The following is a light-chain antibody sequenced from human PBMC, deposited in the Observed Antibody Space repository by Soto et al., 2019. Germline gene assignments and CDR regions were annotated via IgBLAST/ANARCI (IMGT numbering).Light chain of an antibody. V-gene: IGKV3-15*01. CDR2: GAS. Sequence: EIVLTHSPGTLSLSPGERATLSFSSSQSIRNNLAWYQQKSGQAPRLLIYGASSRATGIPARFSGSGSGTEFTLTISSLESEDFAVYYCQQYNNWPPITFGQGTRLEIK. CDR1: QSIRNN. CDR3: QQYNNWPPIT. J-gene: IGKJ5*01.